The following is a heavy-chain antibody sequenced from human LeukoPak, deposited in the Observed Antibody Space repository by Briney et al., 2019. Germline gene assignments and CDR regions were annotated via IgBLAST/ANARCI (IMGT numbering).Heavy chain of an antibody. CDR3: ARGLGTAGTYGMDV. Sequence: GSLRLSCAASGFTFSSYAMHWVRQAPGKGLEWIGSIYYSGSTYYNPSLKSRVTLSVDTSKNQFSLKLSSVTAADTAVYYCARGLGTAGTYGMDVWGQGTTVTVSS. D-gene: IGHD6-19*01. V-gene: IGHV4-39*07. J-gene: IGHJ6*02. CDR2: IYYSGST. CDR1: GFTFSSYA.